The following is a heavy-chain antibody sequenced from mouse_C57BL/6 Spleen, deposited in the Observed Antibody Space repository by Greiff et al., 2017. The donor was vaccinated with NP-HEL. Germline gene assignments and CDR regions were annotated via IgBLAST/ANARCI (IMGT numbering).Heavy chain of an antibody. CDR1: GFNITDDY. V-gene: IGHV14-4*01. J-gene: IGHJ2*01. CDR3: TTGSAQATGDD. D-gene: IGHD3-2*02. Sequence: VQLQQSGAELVRPGASVKLSCTASGFNITDDYMHWVKQRPEQGLEWIGWIDPENGDTEYASKFQGKATITADTSSNTAYLQLSSLTSEDTAVYYCTTGSAQATGDDWGQGTTLTVSS. CDR2: IDPENGDT.